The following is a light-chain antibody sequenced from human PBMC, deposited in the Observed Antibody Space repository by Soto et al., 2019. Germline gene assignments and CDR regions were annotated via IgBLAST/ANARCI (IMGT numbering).Light chain of an antibody. CDR1: SSDVGGYDY. J-gene: IGLJ1*01. CDR2: EVS. Sequence: QSALAQPPSASGSPGQSVTISCTGTSSDVGGYDYVSWYQQHPGKAPKLMIYEVSKRPSGVPDRFSASKSGNTASLTVSGLQAEDEAHYHCTSYAGNDVYDFGTGTQLTVL. CDR3: TSYAGNDVYD. V-gene: IGLV2-8*01.